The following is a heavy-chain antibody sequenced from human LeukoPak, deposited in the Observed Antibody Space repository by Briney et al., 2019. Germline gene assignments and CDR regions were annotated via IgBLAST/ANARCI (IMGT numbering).Heavy chain of an antibody. D-gene: IGHD2-2*01. CDR2: INSDGSST. J-gene: IGHJ5*02. V-gene: IGHV3-74*01. CDR3: ARGVGYCSSTSCYWWFDP. Sequence: PGGSLRLSCAASGFTVSSNYMSWVRQAPGKGLEWVSRINSDGSSTSYADSVKGRFTISRDNAKNTLYLQMNSLRAEDTAVYYCARGVGYCSSTSCYWWFDPWGQGTLVTVSS. CDR1: GFTVSSNY.